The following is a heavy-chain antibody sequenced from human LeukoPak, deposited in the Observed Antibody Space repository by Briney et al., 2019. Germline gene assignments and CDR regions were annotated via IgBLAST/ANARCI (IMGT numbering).Heavy chain of an antibody. CDR1: GGSISTYY. V-gene: IGHV4-59*01. Sequence: PSETLSLTCTVSGGSISTYYWSWIRQPPGRALEWIGYIYYSGSTSYNPSLKSRVTISLDTSKNQFSLRLSSVTAADTAAYYCARSFDSSGYYYYGMDVWGQGTTVTVSS. CDR3: ARSFDSSGYYYYGMDV. CDR2: IYYSGST. D-gene: IGHD3-22*01. J-gene: IGHJ6*02.